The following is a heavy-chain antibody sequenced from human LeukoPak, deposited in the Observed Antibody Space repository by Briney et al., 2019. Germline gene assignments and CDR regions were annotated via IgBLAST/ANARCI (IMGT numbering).Heavy chain of an antibody. CDR2: ISANSGNT. J-gene: IGHJ4*02. Sequence: ASVTVSCTASGYTFTDNGISWVRQAPGEGLAWMGWISANSGNTIFVQKFQGRVSMTTDTSSSTAYMELRSLRSDDTAIYYCARDRDYRFDYWGQGTLVTVPS. D-gene: IGHD5-24*01. V-gene: IGHV1-18*01. CDR3: ARDRDYRFDY. CDR1: GYTFTDNG.